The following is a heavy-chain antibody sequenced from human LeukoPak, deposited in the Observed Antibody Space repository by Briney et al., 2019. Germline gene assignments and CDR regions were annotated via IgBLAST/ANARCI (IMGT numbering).Heavy chain of an antibody. CDR2: IKQDGSEK. D-gene: IGHD3-22*01. CDR1: GFTFSSYW. CDR3: ARDSGYYAFDI. V-gene: IGHV3-7*01. Sequence: PGGSLRLSCAASGFTFSSYWMSWVRQAPGRGLEWVANIKQDGSEKYYVDSVKGRFTISRDNAKNSLYLQMNSLRAEDTAVYYCARDSGYYAFDIWGQGTMVTVSS. J-gene: IGHJ3*02.